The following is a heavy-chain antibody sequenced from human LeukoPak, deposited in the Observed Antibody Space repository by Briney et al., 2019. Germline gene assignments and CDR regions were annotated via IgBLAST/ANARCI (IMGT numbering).Heavy chain of an antibody. J-gene: IGHJ4*02. D-gene: IGHD3-22*01. Sequence: GESLKISCKGSGYSITSYWIGWVRQMPRRGLEWMGMIYPGDSDTRYSPSFQGQVTISADKSISTAYLQWSSLKASDTAMYYCARVIEDYDSSARFDYWGQGTLVAVPS. CDR3: ARVIEDYDSSARFDY. CDR2: IYPGDSDT. V-gene: IGHV5-51*01. CDR1: GYSITSYW.